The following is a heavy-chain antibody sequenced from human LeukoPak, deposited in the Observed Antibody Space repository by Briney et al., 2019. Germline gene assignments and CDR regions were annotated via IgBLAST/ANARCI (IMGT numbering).Heavy chain of an antibody. J-gene: IGHJ6*03. CDR3: ARSSSSWFSYYYYYMDV. D-gene: IGHD6-13*01. CDR2: IRYDGSNK. V-gene: IGHV3-30*02. Sequence: GGSLRLSCAASGFTFSSYGMHWVRQAPGKGLEWVAFIRYDGSNKYYADSVKGRFTISRDNSKNTLYLQMNSLRAEDTAVYYCARSSSSWFSYYYYYMDVWGKGTTVTISS. CDR1: GFTFSSYG.